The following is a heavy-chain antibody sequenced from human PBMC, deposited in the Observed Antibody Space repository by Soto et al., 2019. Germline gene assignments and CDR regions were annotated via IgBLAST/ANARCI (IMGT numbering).Heavy chain of an antibody. V-gene: IGHV4-59*01. Sequence: QVQLQESGPGLVKPSEALSLTSTVSGGSISSYYWSWIRQPPGKGLEWIGYIYYTGSTDHNPSLKSRVTISLDTSKNQVSLQLTSVTAAETAVYYCAAAPRYWGQGVLVTVSS. CDR1: GGSISSYY. J-gene: IGHJ4*02. CDR3: AAAPRY. D-gene: IGHD2-15*01. CDR2: IYYTGST.